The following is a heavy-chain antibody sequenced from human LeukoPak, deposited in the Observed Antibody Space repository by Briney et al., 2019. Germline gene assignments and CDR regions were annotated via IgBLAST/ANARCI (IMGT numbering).Heavy chain of an antibody. CDR3: ARRIRIGMEEGFDP. CDR1: GYTFTSYD. D-gene: IGHD1-14*01. Sequence: ASVKVSCKASGYTFTSYDINWVRQATGQGLEWMGWMNPNSGNTGYAQKFQGRVTMTRNTSISTAYMELSSLRSEDTAVYYCARRIRIGMEEGFDPWGQGTLVTVSS. V-gene: IGHV1-8*01. CDR2: MNPNSGNT. J-gene: IGHJ5*02.